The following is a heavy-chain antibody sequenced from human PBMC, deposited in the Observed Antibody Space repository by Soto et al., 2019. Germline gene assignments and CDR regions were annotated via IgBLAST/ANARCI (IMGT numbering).Heavy chain of an antibody. CDR2: ISYDGSKK. Sequence: QVQLVESGGGVVQPGRSLRLSCAASALTFSTSGMHWVRQAPGKGLEWVAVISYDGSKKYYADSVKGRFTISRDNSSNTLYLQMDSLRADDTAVYYCAKKGGVDVTGITPVLDYWGQGTLVTVSS. CDR3: AKKGGVDVTGITPVLDY. V-gene: IGHV3-30*18. J-gene: IGHJ4*02. D-gene: IGHD1-7*01. CDR1: ALTFSTSG.